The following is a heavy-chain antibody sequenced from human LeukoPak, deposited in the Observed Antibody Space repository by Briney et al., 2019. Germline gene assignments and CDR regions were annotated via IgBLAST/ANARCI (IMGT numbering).Heavy chain of an antibody. D-gene: IGHD6-6*01. J-gene: IGHJ4*02. CDR1: GYTLTELS. V-gene: IGHV1-24*01. Sequence: ASVKVSCKVSGYTLTELSMHWVRQAPGKGLEWMGGFDPEDGETIYAQKFQGRVTMTEDASTDTAYMELSSLRSEDTAVYYCATFSPPPPMSIAAHWGQGTLVTVSS. CDR2: FDPEDGET. CDR3: ATFSPPPPMSIAAH.